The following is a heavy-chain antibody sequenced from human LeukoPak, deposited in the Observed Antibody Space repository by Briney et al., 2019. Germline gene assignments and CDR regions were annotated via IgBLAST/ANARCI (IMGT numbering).Heavy chain of an antibody. CDR1: GYTFTSYD. Sequence: VQVSCKASGYTFTSYDINWVRQATGQGLEWMGWMNPNSGNTGYAQKFQGRVTMTRNTSISTAYMELSSLRSEDTAVYYCARGLLLGGNHRWTVGYWGQGTLVTVSS. V-gene: IGHV1-8*01. D-gene: IGHD4-23*01. CDR3: ARGLLLGGNHRWTVGY. CDR2: MNPNSGNT. J-gene: IGHJ4*02.